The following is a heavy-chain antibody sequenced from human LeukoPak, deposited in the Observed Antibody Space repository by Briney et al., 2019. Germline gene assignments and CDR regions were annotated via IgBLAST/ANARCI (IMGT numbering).Heavy chain of an antibody. CDR1: GYSLSSGYY. CDR2: IYHSGST. CDR3: ARVRAGAVDY. Sequence: SETLSLTCTVSGYSLSSGYYWGWIRQPPGKGLEWIGSIYHSGSTYYNPSLKSRVTISVDTSKNQFSLKLSSVTAADTAVYYCARVRAGAVDYWGQGILVTVSS. V-gene: IGHV4-38-2*02. J-gene: IGHJ4*02. D-gene: IGHD4/OR15-4a*01.